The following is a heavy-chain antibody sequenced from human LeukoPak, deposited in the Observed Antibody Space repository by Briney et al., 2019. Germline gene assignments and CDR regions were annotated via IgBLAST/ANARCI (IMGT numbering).Heavy chain of an antibody. J-gene: IGHJ5*02. CDR2: IASNGGSE. D-gene: IGHD3-22*01. CDR1: GFTFTTYG. V-gene: IGHV3-30*18. CDR3: VKGLEDRHDSSGYYSNWFDP. Sequence: GGSLRLSCAASGFTFTTYGLHWVRQAPGKGLEWVAAIASNGGSEYYADSVKGRFTISRDNSKNTLYVHMISLRAEDTAIYYCVKGLEDRHDSSGYYSNWFDPGGQGTLVTVSS.